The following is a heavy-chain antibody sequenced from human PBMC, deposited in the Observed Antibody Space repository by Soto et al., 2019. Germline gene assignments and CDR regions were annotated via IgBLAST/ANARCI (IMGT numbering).Heavy chain of an antibody. CDR2: IYYSGST. CDR3: VRGVGIAVAGKNWFDP. J-gene: IGHJ5*02. D-gene: IGHD6-19*01. Sequence: SETLSLTCTVSGGSVSSGSYYWSWIRRPPGKGLEWIGYIYYSGSTNYNPSLKSRVTISVDTSKNQFSLKLSSVTAADTAVYYCVRGVGIAVAGKNWFDPWGQGTLVTVSS. V-gene: IGHV4-61*01. CDR1: GGSVSSGSYY.